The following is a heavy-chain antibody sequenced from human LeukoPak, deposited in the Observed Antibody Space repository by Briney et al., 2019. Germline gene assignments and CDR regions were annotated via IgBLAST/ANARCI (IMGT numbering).Heavy chain of an antibody. CDR1: GYTFTSYY. CDR2: INPSGGST. Sequence: ASVKVSCKAAGYTFTSYYMHWVRQAPGQGLEWMGIINPSGGSTSYAQKVQGRVTMTRDTSTSTVYMELNSLRAEDTAVYYCARNPDYDRSGHDAFDIWGQGTMVTVSS. CDR3: ARNPDYDRSGHDAFDI. J-gene: IGHJ3*02. V-gene: IGHV1-46*04. D-gene: IGHD3-22*01.